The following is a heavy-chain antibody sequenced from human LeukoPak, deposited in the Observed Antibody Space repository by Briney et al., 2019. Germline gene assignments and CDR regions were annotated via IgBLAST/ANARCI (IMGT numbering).Heavy chain of an antibody. J-gene: IGHJ3*02. CDR2: IWYDGSNK. D-gene: IGHD3-10*01. CDR3: ARDMVRGAPIHAFDI. CDR1: GFTFSSYG. V-gene: IGHV3-33*01. Sequence: RSGGSLRLSCAASGFTFSSYGMHWVRQAPGKGLEWVAVIWYDGSNKYYADSVKGRFTISRDNSKNTLYLQMNSLRAEDTAVYYCARDMVRGAPIHAFDIWGQGTMVTVSS.